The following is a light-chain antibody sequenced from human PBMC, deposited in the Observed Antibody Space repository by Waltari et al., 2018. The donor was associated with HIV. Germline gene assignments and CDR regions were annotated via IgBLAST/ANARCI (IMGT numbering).Light chain of an antibody. CDR2: EVS. CDR3: SSCAGSNNGV. CDR1: SSDVGGHND. Sequence: QSALTQPPSASGSPGQPVTISCTGTSSDVGGHNDVSWYQQHPGKAPKLMIYEVSKRPSGVPDRFSGSKSGNTASLTVSGLQAEDEADYYCSSCAGSNNGVFGGGTKLTVL. J-gene: IGLJ3*02. V-gene: IGLV2-8*01.